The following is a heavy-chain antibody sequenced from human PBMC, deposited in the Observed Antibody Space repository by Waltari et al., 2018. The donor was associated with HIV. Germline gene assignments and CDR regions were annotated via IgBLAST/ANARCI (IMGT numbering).Heavy chain of an antibody. J-gene: IGHJ4*02. V-gene: IGHV3-21*01. CDR2: ISSASSYI. CDR1: GFTISHHI. Sequence: EVQLVESGGGLVKPGGSLRLSCAASGFTISHHIMNWVRQAPGKGVEGVSSISSASSYISYANSVKARFTISRGNAKNSLYLQMNSLRAEVTAVYYCARLIDGVAVAGTHYLGQGTLVTVSS. CDR3: ARLIDGVAVAGTHY. D-gene: IGHD6-19*01.